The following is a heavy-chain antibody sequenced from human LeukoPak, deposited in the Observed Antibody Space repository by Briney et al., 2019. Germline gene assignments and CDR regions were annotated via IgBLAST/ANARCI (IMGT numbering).Heavy chain of an antibody. J-gene: IGHJ3*02. CDR2: INPSGGST. CDR3: ARELSVSVTRDAFDI. CDR1: GYTFTSYY. Sequence: GASVKVSCKASGYTFTSYYMHWVRQAPGQGLEWMGIINPSGGSTSYAQKFQGRVTMTRDTSTSTVYMELSSLRSEDTAGYYCARELSVSVTRDAFDIWGQGTMVTVSS. D-gene: IGHD4-4*01. V-gene: IGHV1-46*01.